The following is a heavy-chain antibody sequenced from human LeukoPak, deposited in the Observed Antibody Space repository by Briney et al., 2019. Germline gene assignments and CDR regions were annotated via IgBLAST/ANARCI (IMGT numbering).Heavy chain of an antibody. CDR2: ISSSSSYI. V-gene: IGHV3-21*01. J-gene: IGHJ4*02. CDR3: ARDRADSNPPDY. CDR1: GFTFSSYS. D-gene: IGHD4-11*01. Sequence: GGSLRLSCAASGFTFSSYSMNWVRQAPGKGLEWVSSISSSSSYIYYIDSVKGRFTISRDNAKNSLYLQMNSLRAEDTAVYYCARDRADSNPPDYWGQGTLVTVSS.